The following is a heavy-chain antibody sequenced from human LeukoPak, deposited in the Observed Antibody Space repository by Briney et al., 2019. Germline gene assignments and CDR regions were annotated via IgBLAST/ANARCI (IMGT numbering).Heavy chain of an antibody. CDR1: GGSISSSSYY. Sequence: SETLSLTCTVSGGSISSSSYYWGWIRQPPGKGPEWIGSIYYSGSTYYNPSLKSRVTISVDTSKNQFSLKLSSVTAADTAVYYCARVLPGTVAVAGTRVFDIWGQGTMVTVSS. V-gene: IGHV4-39*01. CDR3: ARVLPGTVAVAGTRVFDI. D-gene: IGHD6-19*01. J-gene: IGHJ3*02. CDR2: IYYSGST.